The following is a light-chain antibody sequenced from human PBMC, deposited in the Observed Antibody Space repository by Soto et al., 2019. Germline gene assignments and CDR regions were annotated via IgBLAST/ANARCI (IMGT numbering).Light chain of an antibody. V-gene: IGLV2-14*03. CDR2: NVN. CDR1: SSDIGAYEY. J-gene: IGLJ1*01. Sequence: QSVLTQPASVSGSPGQSITISCSGTSSDIGAYEYVSWYQQHPGKPPKLMIYNVNNRPSGVSYRFSGSESGNTASLTISRLQTEDEADYYCLSHTTSRTYVFGPGTKVTVL. CDR3: LSHTTSRTYV.